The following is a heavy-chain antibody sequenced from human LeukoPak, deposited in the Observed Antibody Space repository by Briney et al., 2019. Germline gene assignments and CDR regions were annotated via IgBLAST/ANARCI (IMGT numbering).Heavy chain of an antibody. D-gene: IGHD6-19*01. CDR2: IRYDGSNK. CDR1: GFTFSSYE. CDR3: AKSYSSGWAIFDY. Sequence: GGSLRLSCAASGFTFSSYEMNWVRQAPGKGLEWVAFIRYDGSNKYYADSVKGRFTISRDNSKNTLYLQMNSLRAEDTAVYYCAKSYSSGWAIFDYWGQGTLVTVSS. V-gene: IGHV3-30*02. J-gene: IGHJ4*02.